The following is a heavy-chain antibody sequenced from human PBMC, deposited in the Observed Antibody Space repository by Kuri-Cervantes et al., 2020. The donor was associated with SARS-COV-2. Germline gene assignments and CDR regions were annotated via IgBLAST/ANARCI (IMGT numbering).Heavy chain of an antibody. V-gene: IGHV4-34*01. CDR2: IKHTGST. CDR1: DVSFSGYY. Sequence: GSLRLSCAVYDVSFSGYYWNCLRQPPGKGLEWIGQIKHTGSTNYNPSLRSRVTMSVDTSKNQFSLKLTSVTAADTAVYYCARGTGDLDQWGQGTLVTVSS. J-gene: IGHJ5*02. CDR3: ARGTGDLDQ. D-gene: IGHD7-27*01.